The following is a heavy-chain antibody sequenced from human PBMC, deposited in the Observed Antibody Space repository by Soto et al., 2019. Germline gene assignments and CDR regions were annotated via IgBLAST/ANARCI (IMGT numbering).Heavy chain of an antibody. CDR1: GYTFTCYY. D-gene: IGHD3-10*01. CDR3: ARVGTMVRGATYYYYGMDV. Sequence: ASVKVSCKASGYTFTCYYMHWVRQAPGQGLEWMGWINPNSGGTNYAQKFQGWVTMTRDTSISTAYMELSRLRSDDTAVYYCARVGTMVRGATYYYYGMDVWGQGTTVTVSS. V-gene: IGHV1-2*04. CDR2: INPNSGGT. J-gene: IGHJ6*02.